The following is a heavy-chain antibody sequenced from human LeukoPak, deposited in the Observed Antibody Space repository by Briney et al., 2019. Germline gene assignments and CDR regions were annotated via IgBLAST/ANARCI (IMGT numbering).Heavy chain of an antibody. CDR3: ARDGGDGYNFYY. D-gene: IGHD5-24*01. CDR2: INPNGGVT. J-gene: IGHJ4*02. CDR1: GYTFIGYY. V-gene: IGHV1-2*02. Sequence: ASVTVSCKASGYTFIGYYMHWLRQAPGQGLEWMGWINPNGGVTNYAQKFQGRVTMTRDTSISTAYMELSRLRSDDTAVYYCARDGGDGYNFYYWGQGTLVTVSS.